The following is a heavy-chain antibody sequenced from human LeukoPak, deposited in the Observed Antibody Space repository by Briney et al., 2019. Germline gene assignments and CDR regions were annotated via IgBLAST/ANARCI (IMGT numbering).Heavy chain of an antibody. CDR2: ISNRGDTI. V-gene: IGHV3-11*04. Sequence: GGSLRLSCEASGFSFAGYYMSWIRQAPGKGLEWLSYISNRGDTIHYGDSVKGRFTISRDNARNSLYLHMNSLRAEDTAVYYCARERSGYLPFFDYWGRRTLVTVSS. CDR1: GFSFAGYY. CDR3: ARERSGYLPFFDY. D-gene: IGHD3-22*01. J-gene: IGHJ4*02.